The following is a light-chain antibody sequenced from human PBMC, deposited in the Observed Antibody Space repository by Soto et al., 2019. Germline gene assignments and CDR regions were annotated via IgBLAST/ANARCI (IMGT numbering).Light chain of an antibody. CDR2: AAS. V-gene: IGKV1-9*01. Sequence: DIQLTQSPSFLSASVGDRVTITCRASQGLRSYLAWYQQKPGKAPKLLIYAASTLQSGVPSRFSGSGSGTEFTLTTSSLQPEDFATYYCQQLNSYPITFGQGTRLEIK. CDR1: QGLRSY. J-gene: IGKJ5*01. CDR3: QQLNSYPIT.